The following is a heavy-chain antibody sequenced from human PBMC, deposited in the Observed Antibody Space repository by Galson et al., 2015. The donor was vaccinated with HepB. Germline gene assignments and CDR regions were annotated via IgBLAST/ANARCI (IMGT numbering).Heavy chain of an antibody. D-gene: IGHD2-2*01. V-gene: IGHV4-4*07. Sequence: TLSLTCTVSGGSISSSFWSRIRQPAGEGLEWIGRIYTSGSTNYNPSLKSRVTMSVDTSKNQFSLQLSSVTAADTAVYYCARNYCSSTSCYYNFDYWGQGTLVTVSS. CDR3: ARNYCSSTSCYYNFDY. J-gene: IGHJ4*02. CDR2: IYTSGST. CDR1: GGSISSSF.